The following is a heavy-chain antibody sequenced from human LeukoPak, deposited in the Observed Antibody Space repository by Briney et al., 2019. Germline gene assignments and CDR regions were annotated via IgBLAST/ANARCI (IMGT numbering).Heavy chain of an antibody. D-gene: IGHD1-26*01. CDR1: GFTFDDYA. J-gene: IGHJ3*02. CDR2: ISWNSGSI. CDR3: AREDGSYHPAFDI. Sequence: GGSLRLSCAASGFTFDDYAMHWVRQAPGKGLEWVSGISWNSGSIGYADSVKGRFTISRDNAKNSLYLQMNSLRAEDTALYYCAREDGSYHPAFDIWGQGTMVTVSS. V-gene: IGHV3-9*01.